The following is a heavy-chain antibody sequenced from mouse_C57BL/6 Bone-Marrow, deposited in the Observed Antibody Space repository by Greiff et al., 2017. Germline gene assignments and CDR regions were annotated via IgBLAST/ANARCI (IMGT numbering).Heavy chain of an antibody. V-gene: IGHV1-62-2*01. D-gene: IGHD3-2*02. CDR2: VYPGSGSI. J-gene: IGHJ4*01. CDR3: ARHEEGLRLRGYAMDY. CDR1: GYTFTEYT. Sequence: LQESGAELVKPGASVKLSCKASGYTFTEYTIPWVKQRSGQGLEWIGWVYPGSGSIKYNEKFKDKATLTSDKSSSTVYMEFSRLTSEDSAVYVVARHEEGLRLRGYAMDYWGQGTSVTVSS.